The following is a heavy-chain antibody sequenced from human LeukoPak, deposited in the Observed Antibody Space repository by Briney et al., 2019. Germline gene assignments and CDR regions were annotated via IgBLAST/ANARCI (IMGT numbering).Heavy chain of an antibody. CDR3: ARKTGAFDI. CDR1: GDSVATSGAT. Sequence: QTLSLTCDISGDSVATSGATWNWIRQSPSRGLEWRGRTYYRARWYNDSALSVKRRIIITPDTSKNQFCLQLNSVTPEDTAVYYCARKTGAFDIWGQGTMVTVSS. CDR2: TYYRARWYN. J-gene: IGHJ3*02. V-gene: IGHV6-1*01.